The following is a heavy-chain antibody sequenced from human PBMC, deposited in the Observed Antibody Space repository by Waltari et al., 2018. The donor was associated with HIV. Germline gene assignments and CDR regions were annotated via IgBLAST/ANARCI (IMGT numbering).Heavy chain of an antibody. V-gene: IGHV4-61*02. D-gene: IGHD3-22*01. CDR3: TRTSTGSDYYYEVDV. Sequence: QVQLQESGPGLVKPSQTLFPTCTVSGGSLNSGCSYWNWIRQPAGKGLEWIGRLYTSGNTNYNPSLKSRVTITFDTSKNQFSLRLSSVTASDTGIYYCTRTSTGSDYYYEVDVWGQGTTVTVS. CDR2: LYTSGNT. CDR1: GGSLNSGCSY. J-gene: IGHJ6*02.